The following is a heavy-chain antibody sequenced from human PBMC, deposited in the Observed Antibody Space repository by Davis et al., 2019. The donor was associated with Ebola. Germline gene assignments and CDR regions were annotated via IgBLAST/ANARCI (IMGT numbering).Heavy chain of an antibody. Sequence: AASVKVSCKASGYSFTSLYIHWVRQAPGQGLEWMGIINSNSGSTNYAQKFQGWVTMTRDTSISTAYMELSRLRSDDTAVYYCARGIVATISDYWGQGTLVTVSS. V-gene: IGHV1-2*04. CDR2: INSNSGST. CDR3: ARGIVATISDY. D-gene: IGHD5-12*01. CDR1: GYSFTSLY. J-gene: IGHJ4*02.